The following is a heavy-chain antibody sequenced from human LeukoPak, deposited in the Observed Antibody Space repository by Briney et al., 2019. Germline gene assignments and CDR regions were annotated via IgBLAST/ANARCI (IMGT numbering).Heavy chain of an antibody. CDR1: GFTVSSNY. D-gene: IGHD5-12*01. Sequence: GGSLRLSCAASGFTVSSNYMSWVRQAPGKGLEWVSVIYSGGSTDYADSVKGRFTISRDSSKNTLYLQMNSLRAEDTAVYYCARDPTQWLRYGYFDYWGQGILVTVSS. CDR3: ARDPTQWLRYGYFDY. CDR2: IYSGGST. V-gene: IGHV3-66*01. J-gene: IGHJ4*02.